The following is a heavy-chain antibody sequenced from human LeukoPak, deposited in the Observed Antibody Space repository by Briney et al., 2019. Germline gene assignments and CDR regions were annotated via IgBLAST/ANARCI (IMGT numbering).Heavy chain of an antibody. CDR1: GYTFTSYG. CDR2: INPNSGGT. Sequence: GASVKVSCKASGYTFTSYGISWVRQAPGQGLEWMGWINPNSGGTNYAQKFQGWVTMTRDTSISTAYMELSRLRSDDTAVYYCARDSGSSGWYTLFDYWGQGTLVTVSS. D-gene: IGHD6-19*01. J-gene: IGHJ4*02. CDR3: ARDSGSSGWYTLFDY. V-gene: IGHV1-2*04.